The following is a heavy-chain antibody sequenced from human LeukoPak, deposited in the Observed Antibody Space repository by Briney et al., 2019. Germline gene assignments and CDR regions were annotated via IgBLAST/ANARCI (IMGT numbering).Heavy chain of an antibody. Sequence: SETLSLICTVSGGSISSYYWSWIRQPAGKGLEWIWRIYTSGSTTYNPSLKSRVTMSVDTSKNQLSLDLSCVTAADTAVYYCARDRWSGFDYWGQGTLVTVSS. D-gene: IGHD4-23*01. V-gene: IGHV4-4*07. J-gene: IGHJ4*02. CDR3: ARDRWSGFDY. CDR2: IYTSGST. CDR1: GGSISSYY.